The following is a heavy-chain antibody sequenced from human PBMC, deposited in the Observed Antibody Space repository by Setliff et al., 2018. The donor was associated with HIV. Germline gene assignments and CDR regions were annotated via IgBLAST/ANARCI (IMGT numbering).Heavy chain of an antibody. Sequence: SETLSLTCAVYGGSFSGYYWNWIRQAPRKGLEWIGEIDHTGRINYNPSLKSRVTMPVDTSKNQFSLKLESVTAADRGVYYCARSRLTWEIDFWGQGKLVTVSS. CDR1: GGSFSGYY. CDR3: ARSRLTWEIDF. CDR2: IDHTGRI. J-gene: IGHJ4*02. D-gene: IGHD1-26*01. V-gene: IGHV4-34*01.